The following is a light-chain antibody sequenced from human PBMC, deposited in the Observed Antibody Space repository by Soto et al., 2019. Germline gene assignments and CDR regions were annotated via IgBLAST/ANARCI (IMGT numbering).Light chain of an antibody. CDR1: QSISIH. V-gene: IGKV3-15*01. CDR2: GAS. CDR3: QQYNNWPSWT. J-gene: IGKJ1*01. Sequence: EIVMTQSPATLSVSPGERATLSCRASQSISIHLAWYQQKPGQAPRLLIYGASTRDTGTPARFSGSGSGTEVTLTISSLQSEDFAVSYCQQYNNWPSWTFGQGTKVEIK.